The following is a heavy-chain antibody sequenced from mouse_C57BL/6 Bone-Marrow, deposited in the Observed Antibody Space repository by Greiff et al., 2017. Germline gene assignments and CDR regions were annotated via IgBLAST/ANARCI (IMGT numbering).Heavy chain of an antibody. J-gene: IGHJ1*03. CDR3: ARHSKPSYWYFDV. CDR1: GFTFSDYY. V-gene: IGHV5-12*01. CDR2: ISNGGGST. Sequence: EVKLVESGGGLVQPGGSLKLSCAASGFTFSDYYMYWVRQTPEKRLEWVAYISNGGGSTYYPDTVKGRFTISRDNAKNTLYLQMSRLKSEDTAMYYCARHSKPSYWYFDVWGTGTTVTVSS. D-gene: IGHD2-5*01.